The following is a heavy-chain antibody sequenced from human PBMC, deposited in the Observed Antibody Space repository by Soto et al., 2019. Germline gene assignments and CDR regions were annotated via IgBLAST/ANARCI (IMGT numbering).Heavy chain of an antibody. CDR3: AHKRSGPYWGYNWFDP. CDR1: GFSLSTSGVG. J-gene: IGHJ5*02. CDR2: IYWDDDK. Sequence: SGPTLVNPTQTLTLTCTFSGFSLSTSGVGVGWIRQPPGKALEWLALIYWDDDKRYSPSLKSRLTITKDTSKNQVVLTMTNMDPVDTATYYCAHKRSGPYWGYNWFDPWGQGPLVTVSS. V-gene: IGHV2-5*02. D-gene: IGHD3-3*01.